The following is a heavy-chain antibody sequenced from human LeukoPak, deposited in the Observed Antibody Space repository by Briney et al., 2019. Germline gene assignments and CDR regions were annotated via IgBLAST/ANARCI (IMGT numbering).Heavy chain of an antibody. CDR1: GFTFSSYA. V-gene: IGHV3-23*01. J-gene: IGHJ4*02. CDR2: IGGSGGST. Sequence: GSLRLSCAASGFTFSSYAMSWVRQAPGKGLEWVSAIGGSGGSTYYADSVKGRFTISRDNSKNTLYLQMNSLRAEDTAVYYCVRFRGSFGPDYWGQGTLVTVSS. D-gene: IGHD3-10*01. CDR3: VRFRGSFGPDY.